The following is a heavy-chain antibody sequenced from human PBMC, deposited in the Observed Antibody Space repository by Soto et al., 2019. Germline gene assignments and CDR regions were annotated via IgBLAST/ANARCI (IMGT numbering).Heavy chain of an antibody. CDR1: GFTFGNYE. Sequence: DVQLVESGGGLVQTGGSLRLSCAASGFTFGNYEMNWVRQAPGKGLEWVSYISRFGSTVFYADSVKGRFTISRDNARNSLYLQMNSLRDEDTAVYYCARIGVVGIRSLDYWGQGTLVTVSS. CDR2: ISRFGSTV. V-gene: IGHV3-48*03. J-gene: IGHJ4*02. CDR3: ARIGVVGIRSLDY. D-gene: IGHD3-16*01.